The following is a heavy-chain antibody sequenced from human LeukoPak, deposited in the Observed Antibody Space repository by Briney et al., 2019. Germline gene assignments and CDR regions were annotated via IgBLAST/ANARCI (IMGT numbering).Heavy chain of an antibody. J-gene: IGHJ4*02. Sequence: GASVKVSCKASGYTFTGYYIHWVRQAPGQGLEWMGWINPNSGGTNYAQKFQGRVTMTRDTSISTAYMELRSLTSDDTATYYCARNHVTPSGVVTSTSDSWGQGTPVTVSS. V-gene: IGHV1-2*02. CDR1: GYTFTGYY. CDR3: ARNHVTPSGVVTSTSDS. CDR2: INPNSGGT. D-gene: IGHD3-3*01.